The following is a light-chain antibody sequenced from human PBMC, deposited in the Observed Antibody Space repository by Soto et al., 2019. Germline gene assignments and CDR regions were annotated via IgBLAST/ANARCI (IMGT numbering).Light chain of an antibody. CDR2: GAS. CDR3: QQYGSSPWT. V-gene: IGKV3-20*01. J-gene: IGKJ1*01. Sequence: EIVLTQSPGTLSLSPGERATLSCRASQSVSSSSLAWYQQKPGQAPRLLIYGASSRATGIPDRFSGSGSGTDFTLTISRLEPQDFALYYCQQYGSSPWTFVQGTKVEIK. CDR1: QSVSSSS.